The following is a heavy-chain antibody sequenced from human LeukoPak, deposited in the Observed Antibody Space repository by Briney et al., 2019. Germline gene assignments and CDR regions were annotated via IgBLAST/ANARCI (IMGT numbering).Heavy chain of an antibody. CDR2: FDPEDGET. V-gene: IGHV1-24*01. CDR3: ATAPPYYYGSGSYYY. Sequence: ASVKVSCKVSGYTLTELSMHWVRQAPGKGLEWMGGFDPEDGETIYAQKFQGGVTMTEDTSTDTAYMGLSSLRSEDTAVYYCATAPPYYYGSGSYYYWGQGTLVTVSS. D-gene: IGHD3-10*01. CDR1: GYTLTELS. J-gene: IGHJ4*02.